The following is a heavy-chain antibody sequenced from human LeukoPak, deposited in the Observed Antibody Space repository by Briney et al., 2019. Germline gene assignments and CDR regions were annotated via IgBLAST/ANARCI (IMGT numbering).Heavy chain of an antibody. D-gene: IGHD2-2*01. J-gene: IGHJ4*02. Sequence: SQTLSLTCTVSGGSISSGGYYWSWIRQHPGKGLEWIGYIYYSGSTYYNPSLKSRVTISVDTSKNQFSLKLSSVTAADTAVYYCARVYCSSTICHPYSDYWGQGTLVTVSS. V-gene: IGHV4-31*03. CDR2: IYYSGST. CDR1: GGSISSGGYY. CDR3: ARVYCSSTICHPYSDY.